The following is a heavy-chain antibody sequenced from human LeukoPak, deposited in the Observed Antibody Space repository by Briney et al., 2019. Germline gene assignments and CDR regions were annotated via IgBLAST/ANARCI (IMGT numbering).Heavy chain of an antibody. CDR3: ARVVQYYDFWSGYSSFDY. D-gene: IGHD3-3*01. CDR1: GYTFTGYY. Sequence: GASVKVSCKASGYTFTGYYMHWVRQAPGQGLEWMGWINPNSGGTNYAQKFQGRVTMTRDTSISTAYMELSRLRSEDTAVYYCARVVQYYDFWSGYSSFDYWGQGTLVTVSS. CDR2: INPNSGGT. V-gene: IGHV1-2*02. J-gene: IGHJ4*02.